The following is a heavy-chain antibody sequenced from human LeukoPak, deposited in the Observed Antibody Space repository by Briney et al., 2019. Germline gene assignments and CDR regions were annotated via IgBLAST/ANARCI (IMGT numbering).Heavy chain of an antibody. V-gene: IGHV1-8*01. Sequence: ASVKVSCKASGYTFTSYDINWVRQATGQGLEWMGWMNPNSGNTGYAQKFQGRVTMTRNTSISTAYMELSSLRSEDTAVYYCASSTSYEGVAAARSHAFDIWGQGTMVTVSS. CDR3: ASSTSYEGVAAARSHAFDI. D-gene: IGHD6-13*01. CDR1: GYTFTSYD. CDR2: MNPNSGNT. J-gene: IGHJ3*02.